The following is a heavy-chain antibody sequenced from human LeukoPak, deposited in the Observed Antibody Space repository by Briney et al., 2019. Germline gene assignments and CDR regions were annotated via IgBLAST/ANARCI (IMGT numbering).Heavy chain of an antibody. CDR3: ARDNVPTTVGPWVYYYYYMDV. D-gene: IGHD1-26*01. V-gene: IGHV3-11*04. Sequence: GGSLRLSCAASGFTFSDYYMSWIRQAPGKGLEWVSYISSSGSTIYYADSVKGRFTISRDNAKNSLYLQMNSLRAEDTAVYYCARDNVPTTVGPWVYYYYYMDVWGKGTTVTVSS. CDR2: ISSSGSTI. CDR1: GFTFSDYY. J-gene: IGHJ6*03.